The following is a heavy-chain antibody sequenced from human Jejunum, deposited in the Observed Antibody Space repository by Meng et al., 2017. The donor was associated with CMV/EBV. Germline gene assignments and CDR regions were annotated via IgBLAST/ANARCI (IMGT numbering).Heavy chain of an antibody. CDR1: TFSDYS. CDR2: ISSSYNTI. CDR3: ARFGTMIVVEDVDYFDY. J-gene: IGHJ4*02. V-gene: IGHV3-11*01. Sequence: TFSDYSMNWIRQAPGKGLEWVSYISSSYNTIYYRDSVKGRFTISRDHTKNSLYLQMNSLRAEDAAVYYCARFGTMIVVEDVDYFDYWGQGTLVTVSS. D-gene: IGHD3-22*01.